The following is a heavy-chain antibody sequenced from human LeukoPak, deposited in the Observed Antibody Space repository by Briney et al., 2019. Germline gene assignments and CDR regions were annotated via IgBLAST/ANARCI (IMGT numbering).Heavy chain of an antibody. J-gene: IGHJ5*02. D-gene: IGHD3-16*01. V-gene: IGHV3-72*01. CDR2: SRNKANSYTT. CDR1: GFTFSSYE. Sequence: GGSLRLSCAASGFTFSSYEMNWVRQAPGKGLEWVGRSRNKANSYTTEYAASVKGRFTISRDDSKNSLYLQMNSLKTEDTAVYYCARDLGSWGQGTLVTVPS. CDR3: ARDLGS.